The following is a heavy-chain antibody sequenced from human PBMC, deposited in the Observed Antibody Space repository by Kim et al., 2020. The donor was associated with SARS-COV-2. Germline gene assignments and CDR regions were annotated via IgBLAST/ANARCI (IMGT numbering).Heavy chain of an antibody. Sequence: DTVTGRFTITRDNSKNTLYLQMNSLRAEDTAVYYCAKILSVISSTPTFDYWGQGTLVTVSS. V-gene: IGHV3-30*02. J-gene: IGHJ4*02. D-gene: IGHD3-16*02. CDR3: AKILSVISSTPTFDY.